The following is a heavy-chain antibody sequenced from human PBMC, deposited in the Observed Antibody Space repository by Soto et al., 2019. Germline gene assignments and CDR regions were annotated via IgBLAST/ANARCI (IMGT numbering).Heavy chain of an antibody. CDR3: AREDTAMVTLDY. CDR1: GFIFSNYW. D-gene: IGHD5-18*01. CDR2: ISSSSSYI. J-gene: IGHJ4*02. Sequence: GGSLRLSCTASGFIFSNYWMTWVRQAPGKGLEWVSSISSSSSYIYYADSVKGRFTISRDNAKNSLYLQMNSLRAEDTAVYYCAREDTAMVTLDYWGQGTLVTVSS. V-gene: IGHV3-21*01.